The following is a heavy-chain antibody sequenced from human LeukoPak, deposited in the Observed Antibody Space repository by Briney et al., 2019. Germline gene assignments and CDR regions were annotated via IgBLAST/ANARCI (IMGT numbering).Heavy chain of an antibody. CDR2: INPNSGGT. Sequence: ASVKVSCKASGYTFTGYYMHWVRQAPGQGLERMGWINPNSGGTNYAQKFQGRVTMTRDTSISTAYLELSRLRSDDTAVYYCARVGSAASYNWFDPWGQGTLVTVSS. V-gene: IGHV1-2*02. D-gene: IGHD2-15*01. J-gene: IGHJ5*02. CDR3: ARVGSAASYNWFDP. CDR1: GYTFTGYY.